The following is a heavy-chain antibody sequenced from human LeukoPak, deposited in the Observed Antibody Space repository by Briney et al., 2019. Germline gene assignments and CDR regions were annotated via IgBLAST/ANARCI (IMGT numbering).Heavy chain of an antibody. D-gene: IGHD2-15*01. V-gene: IGHV3-30*18. CDR3: AKDVARGGIKGSSDY. J-gene: IGHJ4*02. Sequence: GGSLRLSCAASGFTFTSYGMHWVRQAPGKGLEWVAVVSYDGSSKYYADSVKGRFTISRDNSKNTLSLQMNSLSAEDTALYYCAKDVARGGIKGSSDYWGQGTLVTVSS. CDR2: VSYDGSSK. CDR1: GFTFTSYG.